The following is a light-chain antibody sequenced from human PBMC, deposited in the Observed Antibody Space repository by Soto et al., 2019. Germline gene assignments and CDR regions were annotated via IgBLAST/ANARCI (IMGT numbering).Light chain of an antibody. CDR3: QQYGGSPLT. Sequence: EIVLTQSPAILSVSPGERATLSCRASQSISRSLAWYQQKPGQAPRLLISDASTRATGIPARFSGSGSGTDYTLIISRLEPEDFAVYFCQQYGGSPLTFGQGTKV. CDR1: QSISRS. J-gene: IGKJ1*01. CDR2: DAS. V-gene: IGKV3-20*01.